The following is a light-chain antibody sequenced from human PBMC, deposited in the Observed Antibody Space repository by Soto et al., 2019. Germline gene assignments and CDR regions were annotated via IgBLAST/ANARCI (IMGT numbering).Light chain of an antibody. CDR2: LGS. Sequence: DVVLTRSPLSLPVTPGEPASISCRSSQSLLHSNGYYYLDWFLQKPGQSPQLLIYLGSNRASGVPDRFSGSGSGRDFTLKISRVEAEDAGVYFCMQALQTPFTFGPGTKVDIK. J-gene: IGKJ3*01. CDR1: QSLLHSNGYYY. V-gene: IGKV2-28*01. CDR3: MQALQTPFT.